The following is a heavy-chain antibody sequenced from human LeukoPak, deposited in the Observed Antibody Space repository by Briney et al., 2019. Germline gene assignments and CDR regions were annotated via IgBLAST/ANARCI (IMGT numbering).Heavy chain of an antibody. CDR2: IYYSGTT. J-gene: IGHJ6*03. CDR3: ARQVSDYFYYYIDV. V-gene: IGHV4-39*01. Sequence: SETLSLTCSVSGGSISSSSYYWNWIRQPPGKWLEWVGSIYYSGTTYYNSSLKSRVTISEDTSKNRFSLMLTSVTAADTAVYYCARQVSDYFYYYIDVWGEGTTVIVSS. CDR1: GGSISSSSYY.